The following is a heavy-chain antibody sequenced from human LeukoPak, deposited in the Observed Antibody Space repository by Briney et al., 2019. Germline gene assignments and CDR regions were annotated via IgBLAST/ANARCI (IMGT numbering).Heavy chain of an antibody. CDR1: GFTFSSYG. CDR3: AKMGGGYDSRMYYFDY. D-gene: IGHD5-12*01. J-gene: IGHJ4*02. V-gene: IGHV3-30*02. CDR2: IRYDGSNK. Sequence: GGSLRLSCAASGFTFSSYGMHWVRQAPGKGLEWVAFIRYDGSNKYYADSVKGRFTISRDNSKNTLYLQMNSLRAEDTAVYYCAKMGGGYDSRMYYFDYWGQGTLVTVSS.